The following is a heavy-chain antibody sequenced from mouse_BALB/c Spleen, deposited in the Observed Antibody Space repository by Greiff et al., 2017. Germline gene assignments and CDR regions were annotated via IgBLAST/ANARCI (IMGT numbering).Heavy chain of an antibody. CDR3: AREDYYGSSYYFDY. Sequence: DVMLVESGGGLVQPGGSLKLSCAASGFTFSSYGMSWVRQTPDKRLELVATINSNGGSTYYPDSVKGRFTISRDNAKNTLYLQMSSLKSEDTAMYYCAREDYYGSSYYFDYWGQGTTLTVSS. CDR2: INSNGGST. J-gene: IGHJ2*01. CDR1: GFTFSSYG. V-gene: IGHV5-6-3*01. D-gene: IGHD1-1*01.